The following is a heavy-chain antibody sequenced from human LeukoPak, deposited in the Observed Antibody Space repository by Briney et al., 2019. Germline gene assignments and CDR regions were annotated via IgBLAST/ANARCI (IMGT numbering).Heavy chain of an antibody. D-gene: IGHD1-26*01. CDR2: ISSSGSTI. Sequence: PGGSLRLSCAASGFTFSSYEMNWVRQAPGKGLEWVSYISSSGSTIYYADSVKGRFTISRDNAKNSLYLQMNSLRAEDTAVYYCATEIVGATPFDYWGQGTLVTVSS. J-gene: IGHJ4*02. CDR3: ATEIVGATPFDY. CDR1: GFTFSSYE. V-gene: IGHV3-48*03.